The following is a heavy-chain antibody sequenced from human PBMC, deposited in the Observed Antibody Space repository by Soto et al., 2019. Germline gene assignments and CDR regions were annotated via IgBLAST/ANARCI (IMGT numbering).Heavy chain of an antibody. CDR1: GYTFTSYY. J-gene: IGHJ4*02. V-gene: IGHV1-46*03. Sequence: ASVKVSCEASGYTFTSYYMHWVRQAPGQGLEWMGIINPSGGSTSYAQKFQGRVTMTRDTSTSTVYMELSSLRSEDTAVYYCATIFGVEDFDYWGQGTLVTVSS. D-gene: IGHD3-3*01. CDR3: ATIFGVEDFDY. CDR2: INPSGGST.